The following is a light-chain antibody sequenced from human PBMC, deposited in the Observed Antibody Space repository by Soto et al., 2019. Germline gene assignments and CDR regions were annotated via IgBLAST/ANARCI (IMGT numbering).Light chain of an antibody. V-gene: IGKV1-5*03. J-gene: IGKJ4*01. CDR2: KAS. CDR1: QSVNSW. CDR3: QQYDTSPLT. Sequence: DIQVTQSPSTQSASVGGRVTITCRASQSVNSWLAWYQQKPGKAPKLLLYKASSLESGVPSRFSGSGSGTEFTLTISSLQPDDFGTYYCQQYDTSPLTFGGGTKVDIK.